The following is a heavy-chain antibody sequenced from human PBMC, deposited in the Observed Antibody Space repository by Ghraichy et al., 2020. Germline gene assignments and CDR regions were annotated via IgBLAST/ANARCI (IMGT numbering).Heavy chain of an antibody. CDR1: GFTFSSYG. V-gene: IGHV3-30*02. D-gene: IGHD6-19*01. CDR2: IRYDGSNK. Sequence: GGSLRLSCAASGFTFSSYGMHWVRQAPGKGLEWVAFIRYDGSNKYYADSVKGRFTISRDNSKNTLYLQMNSLRAEDTAVYYCAITPVAGTIGYFQHWGQGTLVTVSS. CDR3: AITPVAGTIGYFQH. J-gene: IGHJ1*01.